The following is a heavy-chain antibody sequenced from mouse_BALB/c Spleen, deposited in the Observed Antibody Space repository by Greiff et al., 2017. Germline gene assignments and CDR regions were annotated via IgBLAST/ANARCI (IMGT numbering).Heavy chain of an antibody. CDR1: GDSITSGY. CDR2: ISYSGST. V-gene: IGHV3-8*02. J-gene: IGHJ2*01. D-gene: IGHD1-2*01. CDR3: ARYIYYGYYFDY. Sequence: EVQVVESGPSLVKPSQTLSLTCSVTGDSITSGYWNWIRKFPGNKLEYMGYISYSGSTYYNPSLKSRISITRDTSKNQYYLQLNSVTTEDTATYYCARYIYYGYYFDYWGQGTTLTVSS.